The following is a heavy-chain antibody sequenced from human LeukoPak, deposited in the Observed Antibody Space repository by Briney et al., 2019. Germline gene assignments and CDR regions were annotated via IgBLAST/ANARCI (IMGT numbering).Heavy chain of an antibody. CDR3: ATAASLHRWDTFDY. Sequence: ASVKVSCKASGYTFTGYYMHWVRQAPGQGLEWMGRINPNSGGTNYAQKFQGRVTMTRDTSISTAYMELSGLRSDDTAVYYCATAASLHRWDTFDYWGQGTLVTVSS. CDR2: INPNSGGT. V-gene: IGHV1-2*06. CDR1: GYTFTGYY. J-gene: IGHJ4*02. D-gene: IGHD1-26*01.